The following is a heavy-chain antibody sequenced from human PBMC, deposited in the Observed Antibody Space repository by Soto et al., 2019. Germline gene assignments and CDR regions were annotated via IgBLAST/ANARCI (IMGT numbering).Heavy chain of an antibody. CDR1: GGSFGSSAYY. V-gene: IGHV4-39*01. CDR3: SRRAPEGFDP. CDR2: INSSGST. J-gene: IGHJ5*02. Sequence: SETLSLTCTVSGGSFGSSAYYRGWIRRAPGKGLEWIGSINSSGSTFSNPSLKSRVTLSVDTSKNQFSLKLTSVTAADTALYYCSRRAPEGFDPWGQGTLVTVSS.